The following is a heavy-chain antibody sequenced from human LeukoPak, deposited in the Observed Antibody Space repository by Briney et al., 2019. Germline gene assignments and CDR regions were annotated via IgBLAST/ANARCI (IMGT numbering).Heavy chain of an antibody. J-gene: IGHJ4*02. D-gene: IGHD3-22*01. Sequence: SVKVSCKASGGTFSSYAISWVRQAPGQGLEWMGRIIPILGIANHAQKFQGRVTITADKSTSTAYMELSSLRSEDTAVYYCARVYYYDSSGYLDYFDYWGQGTLVTVSS. CDR3: ARVYYYDSSGYLDYFDY. V-gene: IGHV1-69*04. CDR1: GGTFSSYA. CDR2: IIPILGIA.